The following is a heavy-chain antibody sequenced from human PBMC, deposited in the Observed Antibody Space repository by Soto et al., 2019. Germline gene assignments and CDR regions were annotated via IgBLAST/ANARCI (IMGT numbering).Heavy chain of an antibody. V-gene: IGHV3-30*18. Sequence: PGGSLNLSCAASGFTFSSSGIHWVRQAPGKGLEWVALISYDGTDKYYADSVKGRFTISRDNSKNTLYLQMSSLGPEDTAVYYCVKERYAQLWLEDYGMDVWGQGTTVTVSS. CDR2: ISYDGTDK. J-gene: IGHJ6*02. CDR3: VKERYAQLWLEDYGMDV. D-gene: IGHD5-18*01. CDR1: GFTFSSSG.